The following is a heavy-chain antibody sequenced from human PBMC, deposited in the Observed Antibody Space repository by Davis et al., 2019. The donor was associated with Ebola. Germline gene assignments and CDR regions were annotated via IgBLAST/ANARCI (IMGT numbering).Heavy chain of an antibody. V-gene: IGHV4-34*01. CDR3: ARGDLGGKQLVY. Sequence: SETLSLTCAVYGGSFSGYYWSWIRQPPGKGLEWIGEINHSGSTNYNPSLKSRVTISVDTSKNQFSLQLNSLTAADTAVYYCARGDLGGKQLVYWGQGTLVTVSS. CDR2: INHSGST. D-gene: IGHD6-13*01. CDR1: GGSFSGYY. J-gene: IGHJ4*02.